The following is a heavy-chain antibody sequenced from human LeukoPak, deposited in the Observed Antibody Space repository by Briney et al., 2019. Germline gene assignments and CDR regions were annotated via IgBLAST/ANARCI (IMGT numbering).Heavy chain of an antibody. D-gene: IGHD3-10*01. J-gene: IGHJ4*02. Sequence: ASVKVSCKAFGYGFTSYYIHWVRQAPGQGLEWMGIINPSVGGTTYARKFQGRVTMTRDTSTSTVYMELCSLRSEDTAVYYCARHGSGRYYPAEGRVDYWGQGTLVTVSS. CDR3: ARHGSGRYYPAEGRVDY. CDR2: INPSVGGT. V-gene: IGHV1-46*03. CDR1: GYGFTSYY.